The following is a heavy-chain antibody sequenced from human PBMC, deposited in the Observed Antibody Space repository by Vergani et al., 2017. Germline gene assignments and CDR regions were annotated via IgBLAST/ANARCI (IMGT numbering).Heavy chain of an antibody. Sequence: QVQLVQSGAEVKKPGSSVKVSCKASGGTFSSYAISWVRQAPGQGLEWMGRIIPILGIANYAQKFQGRVTITADKSTSTAYMELSSLRSEDTAVYYSAGRSEMDGYSYGRYYYGMDVWGQGTTVTVSS. CDR1: GGTFSSYA. CDR2: IIPILGIA. D-gene: IGHD5-18*01. CDR3: AGRSEMDGYSYGRYYYGMDV. J-gene: IGHJ6*02. V-gene: IGHV1-69*04.